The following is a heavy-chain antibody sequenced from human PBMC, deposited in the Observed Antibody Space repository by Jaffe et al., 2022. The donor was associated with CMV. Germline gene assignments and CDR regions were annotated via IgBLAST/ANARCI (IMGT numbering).Heavy chain of an antibody. V-gene: IGHV4-39*01. Sequence: QLQLQESGPGLVKPSETLSLTCTVSGGSISSSSYYWGWIRQPPGKGLEWIGSIYYSGSTYYNPSLKSRVTISVDTSKNQFSLKLSSVTAADTAVYYCARHSGDGTDIDYWGQGTLVTVSS. CDR2: IYYSGST. CDR3: ARHSGDGTDIDY. CDR1: GGSISSSSYY. D-gene: IGHD2-21*02. J-gene: IGHJ4*02.